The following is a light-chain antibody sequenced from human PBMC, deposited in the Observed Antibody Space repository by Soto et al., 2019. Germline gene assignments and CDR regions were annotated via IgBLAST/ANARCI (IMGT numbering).Light chain of an antibody. V-gene: IGLV6-57*02. J-gene: IGLJ7*01. CDR1: GGFITNNY. CDR3: QSYDFDNHVV. Sequence: NFMLTQPHSVSGSPGETVTISCTASGGFITNNYVQWYQQRPGSAPTTVIYEDKQRPSWVPDRFSASFDTSSNSASLSISGLKAEDEADYYFQSYDFDNHVVFGGGTQLTVL. CDR2: EDK.